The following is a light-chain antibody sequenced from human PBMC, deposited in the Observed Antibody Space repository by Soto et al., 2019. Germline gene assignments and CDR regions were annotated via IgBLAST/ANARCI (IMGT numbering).Light chain of an antibody. CDR3: QQYNEWHRT. CDR2: GAS. J-gene: IGKJ1*01. Sequence: EIVMTQSPATLSVSPGERATLSCRASQSVSRNLAWYQQKPGQAPRLLIYGASPRASTIPDRFSGSGPGTEFALTVSSLQSEDVAVYYCQQYNEWHRTFGQGTRVEFK. V-gene: IGKV3-15*01. CDR1: QSVSRN.